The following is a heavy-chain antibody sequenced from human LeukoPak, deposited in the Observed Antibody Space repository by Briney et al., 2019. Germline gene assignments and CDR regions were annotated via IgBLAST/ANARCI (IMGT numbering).Heavy chain of an antibody. V-gene: IGHV3-11*01. J-gene: IGHJ4*02. D-gene: IGHD3-22*01. CDR2: ISHSGSNL. CDR1: GFTFSDSF. CDR3: ARGDSSGVPDY. Sequence: GGSLRLSCAASGFTFSDSFMNWIRQAPGKGLEWLSYISHSGSNLDYAESVRGRFTISRDSANHSLYLQINSLRAEDTAVYYCARGDSSGVPDYWGQGTLVTVSS.